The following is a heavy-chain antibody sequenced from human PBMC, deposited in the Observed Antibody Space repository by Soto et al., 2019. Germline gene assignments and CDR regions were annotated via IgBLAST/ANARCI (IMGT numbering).Heavy chain of an antibody. CDR3: PRRVYSGSGRDYFDS. CDR1: GGSISSYC. Sequence: SETLSLTCTVSGGSISSYCWSWIRQPPGKGLEWLGTIYYSGSTNYNPSLKRRVTVSMDTSKNQFSLKLSSVTATDTAVYYCPRRVYSGSGRDYFDSWGQGSLVTVSS. V-gene: IGHV4-59*08. J-gene: IGHJ4*02. CDR2: IYYSGST. D-gene: IGHD1-26*01.